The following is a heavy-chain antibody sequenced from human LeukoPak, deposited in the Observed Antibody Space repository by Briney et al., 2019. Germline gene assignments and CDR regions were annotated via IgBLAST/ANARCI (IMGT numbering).Heavy chain of an antibody. CDR2: ISYDGSNK. D-gene: IGHD5-24*01. V-gene: IGHV3-30*04. CDR3: ARHRVPGRWGGLDS. CDR1: GFTFSSYA. Sequence: GRSLRLSCAASGFTFSSYAMHWVRQAPGKGLEWVAVISYDGSNKYYADSVKGRFTISRDNSKNTLYLQMNSLRAEDTAVYYCARHRVPGRWGGLDSWGQGTLVTVSS. J-gene: IGHJ4*02.